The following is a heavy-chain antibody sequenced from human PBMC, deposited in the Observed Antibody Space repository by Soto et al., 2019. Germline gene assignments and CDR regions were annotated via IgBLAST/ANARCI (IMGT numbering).Heavy chain of an antibody. CDR3: TRDSSSWYYYYYGMDV. Sequence: GGSLRLSCAASGFTFSGSAMHWVRQASGKGLEWVGRIRSKANSYATAYAASVKGRFTISRDDSKNTAYLQMNSLKTEDTAVYYCTRDSSSWYYYYYGMDVWGQGTTVTVSS. CDR1: GFTFSGSA. V-gene: IGHV3-73*01. J-gene: IGHJ6*02. D-gene: IGHD6-13*01. CDR2: IRSKANSYAT.